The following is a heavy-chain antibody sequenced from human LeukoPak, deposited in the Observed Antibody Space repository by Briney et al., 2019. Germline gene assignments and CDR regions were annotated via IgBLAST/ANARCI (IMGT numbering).Heavy chain of an antibody. CDR2: ISGSGGST. J-gene: IGHJ3*02. D-gene: IGHD3-22*01. Sequence: GGSLRLFCAASGFTFSSYAMSWVRQAPGKGLEWVSAISGSGGSTYYADSVKGRFTISRDNSKNTLYLQMNSLRAEDTAVYYCAKDRPINYYDSSGYYPGSAFDIWGQGTMVTVSS. CDR1: GFTFSSYA. CDR3: AKDRPINYYDSSGYYPGSAFDI. V-gene: IGHV3-23*01.